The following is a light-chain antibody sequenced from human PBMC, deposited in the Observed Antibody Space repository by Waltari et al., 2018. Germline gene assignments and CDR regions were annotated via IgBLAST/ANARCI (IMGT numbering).Light chain of an antibody. V-gene: IGKV2-28*01. J-gene: IGKJ1*01. CDR1: QSLMHSNGFNY. CDR3: MQAVQTPWT. Sequence: DIVMTQSPLSLPVTPGEPASISCRSSQSLMHSNGFNYLDWYLQKPGQSPQLLIYLGSNRASGVPDRFSGSGSGTDVTLKISRVEAEDVGVYDCMQAVQTPWTFGQGTKVEIK. CDR2: LGS.